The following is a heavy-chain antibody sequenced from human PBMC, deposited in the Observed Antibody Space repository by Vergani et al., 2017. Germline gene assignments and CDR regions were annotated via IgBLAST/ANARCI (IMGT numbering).Heavy chain of an antibody. CDR3: YSDFHDY. J-gene: IGHJ4*02. CDR2: IRSKNDCGTA. CDR1: GITFKKAW. Sequence: EVQVVESGGGVIKPGGSLRLSCVVSGITFKKAWIHGVRQAPGKGLEWIGRIRSKNDCGTADYAAPLKGRFTNPRDDSKDSAFLLLNKLKTEDTAVYFCYSDFHDYWGQGTLVTVSS. V-gene: IGHV3-15*01. D-gene: IGHD3-9*01.